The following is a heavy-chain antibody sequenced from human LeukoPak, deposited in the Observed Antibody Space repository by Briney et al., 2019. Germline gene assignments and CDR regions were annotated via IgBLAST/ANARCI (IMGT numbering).Heavy chain of an antibody. CDR1: GGSTSSSTYF. V-gene: IGHV4-39*01. Sequence: SETLSLTCTVSGGSTSSSTYFWDWIRQPPGKGLEWIGNIYDSGSTHYNPSLKSRVTISVDTSKNQFSLKLNSVTAADTAVYYCATHRRSGSGGSENAFEIWGLGTMVTVSS. D-gene: IGHD5-12*01. CDR2: IYDSGST. CDR3: ATHRRSGSGGSENAFEI. J-gene: IGHJ3*02.